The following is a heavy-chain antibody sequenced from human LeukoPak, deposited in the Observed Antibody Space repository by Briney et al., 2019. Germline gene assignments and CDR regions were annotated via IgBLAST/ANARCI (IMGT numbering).Heavy chain of an antibody. D-gene: IGHD3-3*01. CDR1: GFTFCDYA. CDR3: TRDYYDFWSGYRQYYFDY. V-gene: IGHV3-49*03. J-gene: IGHJ4*02. Sequence: PGGSLRLSCTASGFTFCDYAMSWFRQAPGKGLEWVGFIRSKAYGGTTEYAASVKGRFTISGDDSKSIAYLQMNSLKTEDAAVYYCTRDYYDFWSGYRQYYFDYWGQGTLVTVSS. CDR2: IRSKAYGGTT.